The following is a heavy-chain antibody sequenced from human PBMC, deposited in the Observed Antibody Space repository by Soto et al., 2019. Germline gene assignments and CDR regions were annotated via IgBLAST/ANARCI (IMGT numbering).Heavy chain of an antibody. CDR1: GGSFSGYY. CDR2: INHSGST. V-gene: IGHV4-34*01. CDR3: ARGYGSGSYSGKLNWFDP. Sequence: SETLSLTCAVYGGSFSGYYWSWIRQPPGKGLEWIGEINHSGSTNYNPSLKSRVTISVDTSKNQFSLKLSSVTAADTAVYYCARGYGSGSYSGKLNWFDPWGQGTLVTVSS. D-gene: IGHD3-10*01. J-gene: IGHJ5*02.